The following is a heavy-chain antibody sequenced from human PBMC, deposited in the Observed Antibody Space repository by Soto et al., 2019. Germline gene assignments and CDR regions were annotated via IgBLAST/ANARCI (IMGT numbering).Heavy chain of an antibody. D-gene: IGHD2-15*01. J-gene: IGHJ6*02. CDR2: IYYSGST. Sequence: SETLSLTCTVSGGSISSGGYYWSWIRQHPGKGLEWIGYIYYSGSTYYNPSLKSRVTIPVDTSKHQFSLKLSSVTAADTAVYYCAREAKYCSGGSCYSYYYGMDVWGQGTTVTVSS. CDR3: AREAKYCSGGSCYSYYYGMDV. V-gene: IGHV4-31*03. CDR1: GGSISSGGYY.